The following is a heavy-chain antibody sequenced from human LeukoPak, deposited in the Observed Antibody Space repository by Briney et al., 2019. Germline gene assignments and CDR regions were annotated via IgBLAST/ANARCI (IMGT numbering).Heavy chain of an antibody. V-gene: IGHV4-59*01. CDR1: GGSISSYY. D-gene: IGHD6-13*01. CDR2: IYYSGST. Sequence: PSETLSLTCTVSGGSISSYYWSWIRQPPGKGLEWIGYIYYSGSTNYNPSLKSRVTISVDTSKNLFSLKLSSVTAADTAVYYCARVQQLVTINYYYYYYMDVWGKGTTVTVSS. J-gene: IGHJ6*03. CDR3: ARVQQLVTINYYYYYYMDV.